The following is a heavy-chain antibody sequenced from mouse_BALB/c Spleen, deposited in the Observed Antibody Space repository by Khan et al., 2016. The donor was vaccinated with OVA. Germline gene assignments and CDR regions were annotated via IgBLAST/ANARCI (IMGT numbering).Heavy chain of an antibody. J-gene: IGHJ2*01. CDR2: ISYSGNT. V-gene: IGHV3-2*02. CDR1: GYSITTDYA. CDR3: ARVYGGDFDY. Sequence: VQLKESGPGLVKPSQSLSLTCTVTGYSITTDYAWNWIRQFPGKKLEWMGFISYSGNTKYNPSIKSRISITRDTSKNQFFLQFKSVTTEDTSRYYCARVYGGDFDYWGQGTTLTVSS. D-gene: IGHD1-1*01.